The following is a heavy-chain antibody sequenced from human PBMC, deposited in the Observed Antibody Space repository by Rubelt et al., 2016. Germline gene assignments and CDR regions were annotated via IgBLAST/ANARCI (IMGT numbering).Heavy chain of an antibody. CDR3: ARGLGDYNWFDP. CDR2: INHSGST. CDR1: GGSFSGYY. V-gene: IGHV4-34*01. J-gene: IGHJ5*02. Sequence: QVQLQQWGAGLLKPSETLSLTCAVYGGSFSGYYWSWIRQPPGKGLEWIGEINHSGSTNYNPSLKSRVTISVDTSKNQFSLKLGSVTAADTAVYYCARGLGDYNWFDPWGQGTLVTVSS. D-gene: IGHD3-16*01.